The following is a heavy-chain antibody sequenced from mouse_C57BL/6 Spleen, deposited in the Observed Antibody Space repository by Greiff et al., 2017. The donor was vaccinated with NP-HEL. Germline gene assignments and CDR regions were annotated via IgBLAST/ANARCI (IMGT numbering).Heavy chain of an antibody. Sequence: DVMLVESGGGLVKPGGSLKLSCAASGFTFSDYGMHWVRQAPEKGLEWVAYISSGSSTIYYADTVKGRFTISRDNAKNTLFLQMTSLRSEDTAMYYCAREHYGSSYWFAYWGQGTLVTVSA. J-gene: IGHJ3*01. CDR3: AREHYGSSYWFAY. D-gene: IGHD1-1*01. CDR2: ISSGSSTI. V-gene: IGHV5-17*01. CDR1: GFTFSDYG.